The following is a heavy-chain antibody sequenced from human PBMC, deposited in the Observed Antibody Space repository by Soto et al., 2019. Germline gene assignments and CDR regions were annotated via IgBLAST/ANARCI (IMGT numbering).Heavy chain of an antibody. V-gene: IGHV4-34*01. D-gene: IGHD2-21*02. J-gene: IGHJ4*02. Sequence: QAQLQQWGTGLLKPSETLSLTCAVYGGSLSGNYWGWIRQPPGKGLEWIGETHHSGSTAYNPSLKSRVTMSVDTTRNQFSLKLNSVTAADTALYYCARTTAAIHLNYWSQGTLVTVSS. CDR3: ARTTAAIHLNY. CDR2: THHSGST. CDR1: GGSLSGNY.